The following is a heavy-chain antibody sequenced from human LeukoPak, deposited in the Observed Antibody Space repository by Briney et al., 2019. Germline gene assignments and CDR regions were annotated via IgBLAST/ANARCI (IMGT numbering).Heavy chain of an antibody. V-gene: IGHV3-21*01. CDR3: ARYLATSYYYYYYMDV. Sequence: GGSLRLSCAASGFTFSSYSMNWVRQAPGKGLEWVSSISSSSSYIYYADSVKGRFTISRDNAKTSLYLQMNSLRAEDTAVYYCARYLATSYYYYYYMDVWGKGTTVTVSS. CDR1: GFTFSSYS. J-gene: IGHJ6*03. D-gene: IGHD5-12*01. CDR2: ISSSSSYI.